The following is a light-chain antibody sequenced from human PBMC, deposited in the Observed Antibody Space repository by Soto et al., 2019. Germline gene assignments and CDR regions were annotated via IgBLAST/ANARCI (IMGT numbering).Light chain of an antibody. V-gene: IGLV2-14*01. J-gene: IGLJ1*01. CDR1: ISDVGGYNY. Sequence: QSLLAQPPSSSVSPGQSVTISCTGTISDVGGYNYVSWYQQHPGKAPKLMIYQVTIRPSGISNRFSGSKSGNTASLTISGLQAEDEADYYCTSFSSSTSLYVYGTGTKVTVL. CDR3: TSFSSSTSLYV. CDR2: QVT.